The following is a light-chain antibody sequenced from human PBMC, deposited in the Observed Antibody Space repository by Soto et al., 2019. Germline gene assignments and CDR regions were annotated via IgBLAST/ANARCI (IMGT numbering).Light chain of an antibody. J-gene: IGLJ1*01. V-gene: IGLV2-14*01. Sequence: QSVLTQPASVSGSPGQSITISCTGTSSDVGGYNYVSWYQQHPGKAPKLMISAVSNRPSGVSNRFSGSKSGNTASLTISGLQPEDEADYYCTSYTSSSTYVFGTGTKVTVL. CDR2: AVS. CDR3: TSYTSSSTYV. CDR1: SSDVGGYNY.